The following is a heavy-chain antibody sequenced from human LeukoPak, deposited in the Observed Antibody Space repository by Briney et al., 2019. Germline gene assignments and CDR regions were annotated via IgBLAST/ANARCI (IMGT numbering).Heavy chain of an antibody. V-gene: IGHV3-23*01. CDR2: ISGSGGST. D-gene: IGHD3-22*01. CDR1: GFTFSIYA. J-gene: IGHJ4*02. Sequence: GGSLRLSCVASGFTFSIYAMSWVRQAPGKGLEWVSTISGSGGSTYYADSVKGRFTISRDNSKNSLYLQMNSLRAEDTAVYYCAKGRPYDSTGYYPLWGQGTLVTVSS. CDR3: AKGRPYDSTGYYPL.